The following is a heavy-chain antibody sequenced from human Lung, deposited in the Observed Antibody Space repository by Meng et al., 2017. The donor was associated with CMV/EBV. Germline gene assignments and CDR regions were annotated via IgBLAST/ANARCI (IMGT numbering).Heavy chain of an antibody. Sequence: SVMHWRRRCPSQGLQWVALLSPDDIDKYHAHSVTGRLTPSPDHSRHPIYLQMNGLRPADAAVCYCVRDDLLFHYGSGICSFFDYWGQGTLVTVSS. CDR2: LSPDDIDK. J-gene: IGHJ4*02. CDR1: SV. V-gene: IGHV3-30*04. D-gene: IGHD3-10*01. CDR3: VRDDLLFHYGSGICSFFDY.